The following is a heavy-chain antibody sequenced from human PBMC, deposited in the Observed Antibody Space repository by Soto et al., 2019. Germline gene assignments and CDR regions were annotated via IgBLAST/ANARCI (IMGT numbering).Heavy chain of an antibody. V-gene: IGHV3-23*01. Sequence: HPGGSLRLSCAASGFTFSSYAMSWVRQAPGKGLEWVSAISGSGGSTYYADSVKGRFTISRDNSKNTLYLQMNSLRAEDTAVYYCAKAPAGLWSHFDYWGQGTLVTVSS. CDR3: AKAPAGLWSHFDY. CDR1: GFTFSSYA. J-gene: IGHJ4*02. D-gene: IGHD5-18*01. CDR2: ISGSGGST.